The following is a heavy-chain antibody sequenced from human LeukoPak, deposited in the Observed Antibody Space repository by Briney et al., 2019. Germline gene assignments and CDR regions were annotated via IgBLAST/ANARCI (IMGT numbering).Heavy chain of an antibody. CDR3: AREANGDFFDY. D-gene: IGHD4-17*01. CDR2: ISGTGNTI. V-gene: IGHV3-48*03. J-gene: IGHJ4*02. CDR1: GFTFSTYE. Sequence: GGSLRLSCAASGFTFSTYEMNWVRQAPGKGLEWVSYISGTGNTIYYADSVKGRFTISRDNAKNSLYPQMNSLRAEDMALYYCAREANGDFFDYWGQGTLVTVSS.